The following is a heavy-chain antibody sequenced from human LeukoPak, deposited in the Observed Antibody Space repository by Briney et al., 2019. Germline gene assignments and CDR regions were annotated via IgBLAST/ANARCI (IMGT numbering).Heavy chain of an antibody. Sequence: SVKVSCKASGGTFSSYAISWVRQAPRQGLEWMGGIIPIFGTANYAQKFQGRVTITTDESTSTAYMELSSLRSEDTAVYYCARVHNWNYYYMDVWGKGTTVTVSS. CDR3: ARVHNWNYYYMDV. CDR2: IIPIFGTA. D-gene: IGHD1-20*01. CDR1: GGTFSSYA. V-gene: IGHV1-69*05. J-gene: IGHJ6*03.